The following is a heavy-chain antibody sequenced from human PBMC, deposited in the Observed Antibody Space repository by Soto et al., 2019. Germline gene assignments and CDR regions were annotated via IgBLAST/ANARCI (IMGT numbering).Heavy chain of an antibody. V-gene: IGHV1-69*01. CDR2: ISPIFAAT. D-gene: IGHD7-27*01. Sequence: QVQLVQSGAEVKKPGSSVKVSCKASGGTFNTYAFVWVRQAPGHGLEWMGGISPIFAATNYVQKFQGRLTMTADASTRTVYMGLSGLRAEGKAFYYCARDRFGPTGGDSWGQGPLVTVSS. CDR1: GGTFNTYA. J-gene: IGHJ4*02. CDR3: ARDRFGPTGGDS.